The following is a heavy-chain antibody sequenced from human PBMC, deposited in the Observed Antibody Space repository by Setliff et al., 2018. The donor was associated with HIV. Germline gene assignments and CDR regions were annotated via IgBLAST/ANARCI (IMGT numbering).Heavy chain of an antibody. D-gene: IGHD1-26*01. V-gene: IGHV4-59*01. J-gene: IGHJ4*02. CDR3: AKGGIVSLKY. CDR1: GGSFSSYF. CDR2: IYDTGKI. Sequence: LSLTCIVSGGSFSSYFWSWIRQSPGKGLEWIGNIYDTGKINYNPSLKGRVTMSTDMSEDQFSLNLRSVTAADTATYYCAKGGIVSLKYWGQGTLVTVS.